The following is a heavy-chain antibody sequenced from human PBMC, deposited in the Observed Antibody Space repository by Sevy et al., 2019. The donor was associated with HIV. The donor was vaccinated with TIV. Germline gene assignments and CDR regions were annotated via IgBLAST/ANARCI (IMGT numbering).Heavy chain of an antibody. Sequence: SETLSLTCAVSGYSISSGYYWGWIRQPPGKGLEWIGSIYHSGSTYYNPSLKSRVTISVDTSKNQFSLKLSSVTAADPAVYYCARVYYYDSSGYRGGGYFDYWGQGTLVTVSS. CDR2: IYHSGST. CDR3: ARVYYYDSSGYRGGGYFDY. V-gene: IGHV4-38-2*01. D-gene: IGHD3-22*01. CDR1: GYSISSGYY. J-gene: IGHJ4*02.